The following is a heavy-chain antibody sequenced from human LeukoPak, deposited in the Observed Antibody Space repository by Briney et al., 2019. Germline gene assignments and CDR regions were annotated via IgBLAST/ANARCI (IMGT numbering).Heavy chain of an antibody. CDR3: AREKVHYDSSGRRKSDAFDI. D-gene: IGHD3-22*01. CDR2: TWYDGSNK. Sequence: PGGSLRLSCAASGFTFSSYGMHWVRQAPGKGLEWVAVTWYDGSNKYYADSVKGRFTISRDNSKNTLYLQMNSLRAEDTAVYYCAREKVHYDSSGRRKSDAFDIWGQGTMVTVSS. J-gene: IGHJ3*02. V-gene: IGHV3-33*01. CDR1: GFTFSSYG.